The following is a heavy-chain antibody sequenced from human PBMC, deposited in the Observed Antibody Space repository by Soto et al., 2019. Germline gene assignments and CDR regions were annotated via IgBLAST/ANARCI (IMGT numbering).Heavy chain of an antibody. CDR1: GGTFSSYT. Sequence: ASVKVSCKASGGTFSSYTISWVRQAPGQGLEWMGRIIPILGIANYAQKFQGRVTITADKSTSTAYMELSSLRSEDTAVYYSARDICSSTSCYVGNNWFDPWGQGTLVTVSS. V-gene: IGHV1-69*04. CDR2: IIPILGIA. J-gene: IGHJ5*02. CDR3: ARDICSSTSCYVGNNWFDP. D-gene: IGHD2-2*01.